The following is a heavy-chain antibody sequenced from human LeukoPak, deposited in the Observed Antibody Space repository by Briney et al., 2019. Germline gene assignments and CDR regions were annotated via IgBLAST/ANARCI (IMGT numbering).Heavy chain of an antibody. D-gene: IGHD1-1*01. CDR2: INWNGGST. CDR1: GFTFDDYG. J-gene: IGHJ6*02. CDR3: ARDLNDDDYYYYYGMDV. V-gene: IGHV3-20*04. Sequence: GGSLRLSCAASGFTFDDYGMSWVRQAPGQGLEWVSGINWNGGSTGYADSVKGRFTISRDNAKNSLYLQMNSLRAEDTALYYCARDLNDDDYYYYYGMDVWGQGTTVTVSS.